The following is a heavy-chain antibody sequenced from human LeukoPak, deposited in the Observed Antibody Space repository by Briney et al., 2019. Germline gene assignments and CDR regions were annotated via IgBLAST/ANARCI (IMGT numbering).Heavy chain of an antibody. Sequence: GGSLRLSCAASGFTFSSYAMSWVRQAPGKGLEWVSGISGSGDNTYYADSVKGRFTISRDNSKNTLYVQVNSLGTEDTAAYYCAKGAGYSSGWYFDYWGQGTLVTVSS. J-gene: IGHJ4*02. V-gene: IGHV3-23*01. CDR2: ISGSGDNT. D-gene: IGHD6-19*01. CDR3: AKGAGYSSGWYFDY. CDR1: GFTFSSYA.